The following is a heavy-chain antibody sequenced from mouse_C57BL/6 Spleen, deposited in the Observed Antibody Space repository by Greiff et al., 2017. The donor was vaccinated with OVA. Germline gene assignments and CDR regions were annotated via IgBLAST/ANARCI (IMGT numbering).Heavy chain of an antibody. CDR1: GYSITSGYY. CDR2: ISYDGSN. V-gene: IGHV3-6*01. D-gene: IGHD1-1*01. Sequence: DVQLQESGPGLVKPSQSLSLTCSVTGYSITSGYYWNWIRQFPGNKLEWMGYISYDGSNNYNPSLKNRISITRDTSKNQFFLKLNSVTTEDTATYYCARRDGRAGDAMDYWGQGTSVTVSS. CDR3: ARRDGRAGDAMDY. J-gene: IGHJ4*01.